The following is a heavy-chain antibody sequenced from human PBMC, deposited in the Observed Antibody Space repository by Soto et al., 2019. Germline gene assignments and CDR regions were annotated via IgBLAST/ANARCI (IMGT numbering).Heavy chain of an antibody. CDR1: GFTFSSYG. D-gene: IGHD3-16*01. CDR2: ISYDGSNK. Sequence: QVPLVESGGGVVQPGRSLRLSCAASGFTFSSYGMHWVRQAPGKGLEWVAVISYDGSNKYYADSVKGRFTISRDNSKNTLYLQMNSLRAEDTAVYYCAKAAYPFYYGMDVWGQGTTVTVSS. CDR3: AKAAYPFYYGMDV. V-gene: IGHV3-30*18. J-gene: IGHJ6*02.